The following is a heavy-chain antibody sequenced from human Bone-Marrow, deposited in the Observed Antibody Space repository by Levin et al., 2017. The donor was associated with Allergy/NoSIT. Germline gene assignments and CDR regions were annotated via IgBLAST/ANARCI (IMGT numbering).Heavy chain of an antibody. D-gene: IGHD2-2*01. V-gene: IGHV1-2*02. Sequence: GASVKVSCKASGYTFTAYYIYWVRQAPGQGLELMGWIIPDSGGTNYAQQFQGRVTMTRDTSINTAYMELNSLRSDDTAMYFCARGVSGYCISTSCYHDLDSWGQGTPVTVSS. CDR2: IIPDSGGT. J-gene: IGHJ4*02. CDR1: GYTFTAYY. CDR3: ARGVSGYCISTSCYHDLDS.